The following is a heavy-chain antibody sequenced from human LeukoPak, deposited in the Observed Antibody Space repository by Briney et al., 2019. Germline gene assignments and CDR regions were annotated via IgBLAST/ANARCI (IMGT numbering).Heavy chain of an antibody. J-gene: IGHJ3*02. V-gene: IGHV4-30-4*01. Sequence: SQTLSLTCTVSGGSISSGDYYWSWIRQPPGTGLEWIGYIYYSGSTYYNPSLKSRVTISVDTSKNQFSLKLSSVTAADTAVYYCARARDIAVVTAILDAFDIWGQGTMVTVSS. CDR1: GGSISSGDYY. D-gene: IGHD2-21*02. CDR2: IYYSGST. CDR3: ARARDIAVVTAILDAFDI.